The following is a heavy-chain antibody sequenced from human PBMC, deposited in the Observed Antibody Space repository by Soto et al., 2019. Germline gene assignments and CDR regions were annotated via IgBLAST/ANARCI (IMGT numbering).Heavy chain of an antibody. D-gene: IGHD3-3*01. Sequence: ASVKVSCKTSGYTFTAYYMHWVRQAPGQGLEWMGCINPDSGGTKYAQKFQGRVTMTRDTSITTAYMDLSSLRSDDTAVYYCARDSLLRQDTIFGVVIIHRFDYWGQGSLVTVSS. V-gene: IGHV1-2*02. J-gene: IGHJ4*02. CDR2: INPDSGGT. CDR3: ARDSLLRQDTIFGVVIIHRFDY. CDR1: GYTFTAYY.